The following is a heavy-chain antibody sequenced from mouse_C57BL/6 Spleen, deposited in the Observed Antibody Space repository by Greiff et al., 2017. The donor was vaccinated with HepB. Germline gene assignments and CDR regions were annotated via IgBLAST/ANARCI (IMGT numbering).Heavy chain of an antibody. CDR2: INPSNGGT. J-gene: IGHJ1*03. CDR1: GYTFTSYW. Sequence: VQLQQPGTELVKPGASVKLSCKASGYTFTSYWMHWVKQRPGQGLEWIGNINPSNGGTNYNEKFKSKATLTVDKSSSTAYMQLSSLTSEDSAVYYCARSPTIVTTNWYFDVWGTGTTVTVSS. D-gene: IGHD2-10*01. CDR3: ARSPTIVTTNWYFDV. V-gene: IGHV1-53*01.